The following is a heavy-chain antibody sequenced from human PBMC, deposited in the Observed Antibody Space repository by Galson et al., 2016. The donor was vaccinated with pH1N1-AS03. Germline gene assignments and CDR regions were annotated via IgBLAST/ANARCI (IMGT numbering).Heavy chain of an antibody. CDR2: ISYDGSNK. V-gene: IGHV3-30*18. J-gene: IGHJ6*02. CDR1: GFTSSSYG. Sequence: SLRLSCAASGFTSSSYGMHWVRQAPGKGLEWVAVISYDGSNKYYADSVKGRFTISRDNSKNTLYLQMKSLRAEDTAVYYCAKDLGTHYYGMDVWGQGTTVTVSS. CDR3: AKDLGTHYYGMDV.